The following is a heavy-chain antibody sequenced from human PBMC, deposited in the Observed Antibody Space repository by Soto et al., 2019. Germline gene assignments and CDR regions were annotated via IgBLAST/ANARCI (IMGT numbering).Heavy chain of an antibody. CDR2: FDPEDGET. CDR1: GYTLTELS. D-gene: IGHD2-2*02. Sequence: QVQLVQSGAEVKKPGASVKVSCKVSGYTLTELSMYWVRQAPGKGLEWMGGFDPEDGETIYAQKLQGRVTMTEDTSTDTAYMELSSLRSEDTAVYYCAIWSPVYCSSTRCYTPDYWGQGTLVTVSS. V-gene: IGHV1-24*01. CDR3: AIWSPVYCSSTRCYTPDY. J-gene: IGHJ4*02.